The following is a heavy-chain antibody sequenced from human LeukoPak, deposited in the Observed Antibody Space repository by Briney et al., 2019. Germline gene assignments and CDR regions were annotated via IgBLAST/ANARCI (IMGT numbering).Heavy chain of an antibody. CDR3: AKGSTVVYYYYGMDV. Sequence: QPGGSLRLSCAASGFTFSSYGMHWVRQAPGKGLEWVAVISYDGSNKYYADSVKGRFTISRDNSKNTLYLQMNSLRAEDTAVYYCAKGSTVVYYYYGMDVWGQGTTVTVSS. CDR2: ISYDGSNK. CDR1: GFTFSSYG. D-gene: IGHD4-23*01. J-gene: IGHJ6*02. V-gene: IGHV3-30*18.